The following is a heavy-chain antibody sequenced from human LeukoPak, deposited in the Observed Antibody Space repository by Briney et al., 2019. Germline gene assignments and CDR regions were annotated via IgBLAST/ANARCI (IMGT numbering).Heavy chain of an antibody. Sequence: ASVKVSCKASGGTFSSYAISWVRQAPGQGLEWMGGIIPIFGTANYAQKFQGRVTITADKSTSTAYMELSSLRSEDTAVYYCARMTYYDFWSGYLTVGYYYYYMDVWGKGTTVTVSS. D-gene: IGHD3-3*01. J-gene: IGHJ6*03. CDR3: ARMTYYDFWSGYLTVGYYYYYMDV. V-gene: IGHV1-69*06. CDR2: IIPIFGTA. CDR1: GGTFSSYA.